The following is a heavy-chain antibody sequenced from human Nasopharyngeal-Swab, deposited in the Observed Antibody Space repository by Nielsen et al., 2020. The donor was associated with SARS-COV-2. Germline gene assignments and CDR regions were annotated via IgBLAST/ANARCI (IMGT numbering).Heavy chain of an antibody. Sequence: KVSCKASGYTFTSYWIGWVRQMPGKGLEWMGIIYPGDSDTRYSPSFQGQITISADKSISTAYLQWSSLKASDTAMYYCARQSHCSSTSCYEDYYYYMDVWGKGTTVTVSS. CDR2: IYPGDSDT. CDR3: ARQSHCSSTSCYEDYYYYMDV. J-gene: IGHJ6*03. CDR1: GYTFTSYW. D-gene: IGHD2-2*01. V-gene: IGHV5-51*01.